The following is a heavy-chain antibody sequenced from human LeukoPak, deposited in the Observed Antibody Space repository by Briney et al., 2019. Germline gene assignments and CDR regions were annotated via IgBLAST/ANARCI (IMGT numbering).Heavy chain of an antibody. V-gene: IGHV3-23*01. D-gene: IGHD2-2*01. CDR2: FSGSGGST. Sequence: RPGGSLRLSCAASGFTFSSYAMSWVRQAPGKRLEWVSVFSGSGGSTYYADSVKGRFTISRDNSKNTLYLQMNSLRAEDTAVYYCAKGDGYCSSTSCYYYYGMDVWGQGTTVTVSS. CDR1: GFTFSSYA. J-gene: IGHJ6*02. CDR3: AKGDGYCSSTSCYYYYGMDV.